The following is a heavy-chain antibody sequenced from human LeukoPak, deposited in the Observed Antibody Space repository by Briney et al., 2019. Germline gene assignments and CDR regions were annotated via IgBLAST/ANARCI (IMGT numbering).Heavy chain of an antibody. CDR3: AKDRDERPLFDY. J-gene: IGHJ4*02. D-gene: IGHD6-25*01. Sequence: GGSLRLSCTASGCTFSSYAMSWVRQAPGKGLEWIAAISGSGGSTYYADSVKGRFTISRDNSKNTLYLQMNSLRAEDTAVYYCAKDRDERPLFDYWGQGTLVTVSS. CDR1: GCTFSSYA. V-gene: IGHV3-23*01. CDR2: ISGSGGST.